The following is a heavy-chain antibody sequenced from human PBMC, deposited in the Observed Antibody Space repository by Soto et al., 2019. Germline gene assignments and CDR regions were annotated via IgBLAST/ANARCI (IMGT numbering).Heavy chain of an antibody. D-gene: IGHD2-2*01. Sequence: QVQLVQSGAEVKKPGASVKVSCQASGYTFTSYDISWVRHATGQGLEWMGWMNPDSGSTVYAQKFQGRVTMTRNTSIATAYMELSSLRSEDTAVYYCARSDSPGECSSTSCYEDYWGQGTLVTVSS. CDR3: ARSDSPGECSSTSCYEDY. CDR2: MNPDSGST. CDR1: GYTFTSYD. J-gene: IGHJ4*02. V-gene: IGHV1-8*01.